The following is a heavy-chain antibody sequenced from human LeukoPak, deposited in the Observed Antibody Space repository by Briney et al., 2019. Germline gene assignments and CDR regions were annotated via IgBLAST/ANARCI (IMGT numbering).Heavy chain of an antibody. CDR3: ARVVPYYFDY. V-gene: IGHV3-53*01. CDR2: IYSGGST. Sequence: GGSLRLSCAASGFTFYSYAMNWVRQAPGKGLEWVSVIYSGGSTYYADSVQGRFTISRDNSKNTLYLQMNSLRAEDTAVYYCARVVPYYFDYWGQGTLVTVSS. CDR1: GFTFYSYA. J-gene: IGHJ4*02.